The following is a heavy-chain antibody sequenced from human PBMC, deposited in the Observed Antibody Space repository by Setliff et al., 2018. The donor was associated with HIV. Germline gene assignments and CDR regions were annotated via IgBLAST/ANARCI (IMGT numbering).Heavy chain of an antibody. CDR3: ARDLSYDYDRSSDTFDY. CDR2: INSDGTGT. J-gene: IGHJ4*02. D-gene: IGHD3-22*01. CDR1: GFTFSPYW. Sequence: PGGSLRLSCAASGFTFSPYWMHWVRQAPGKGLVWVSRINSDGTGTTYADSVKGRFTISRDNAKNTLYLQMNSLRAEDTAVYYCARDLSYDYDRSSDTFDYWGQGTLVTVSS. V-gene: IGHV3-74*03.